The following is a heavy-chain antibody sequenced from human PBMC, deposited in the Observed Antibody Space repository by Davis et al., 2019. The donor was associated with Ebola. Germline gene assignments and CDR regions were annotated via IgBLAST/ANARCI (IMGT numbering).Heavy chain of an antibody. CDR3: ARGNYYSFDY. J-gene: IGHJ4*02. CDR1: GFTFSTYA. Sequence: GESLKISCAGSGFTFSTYAMTWVRQAPGKGLEWVSRISGSGGDPHYADSVKGRFTISRDNAKNTLYLQVNSLTVEDTAVYYCARGNYYSFDYWGQGTLVTVSS. D-gene: IGHD3-10*01. CDR2: ISGSGGDP. V-gene: IGHV3-23*01.